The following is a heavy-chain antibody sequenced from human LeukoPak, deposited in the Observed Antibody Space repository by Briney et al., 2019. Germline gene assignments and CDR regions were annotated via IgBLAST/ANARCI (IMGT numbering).Heavy chain of an antibody. CDR1: GYSFTSYW. CDR2: IYPGDSDT. CDR3: ARTKRLTGIDTLFDY. Sequence: HGESLKISCRGSGYSFTSYWIGWVRQMPGKGLELMGIIYPGDSDTRYSPSFQGQVTISDDKSISTAYMQWSSLKASDTAMYYCARTKRLTGIDTLFDYWGQGTLVTVSS. J-gene: IGHJ4*02. V-gene: IGHV5-51*01. D-gene: IGHD1-20*01.